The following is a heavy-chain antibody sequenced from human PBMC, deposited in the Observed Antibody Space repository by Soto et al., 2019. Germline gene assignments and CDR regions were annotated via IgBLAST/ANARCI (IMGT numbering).Heavy chain of an antibody. J-gene: IGHJ4*02. D-gene: IGHD6-13*01. CDR2: IWYDGSNK. CDR1: GFTFSSYG. V-gene: IGHV3-33*01. Sequence: GGSLRLSCAASGFTFSSYGMHWVRQSPGKGLEWVAVIWYDGSNKYYADSVKGRFTISRDNSKNTLYLQMNSLRAEDTAVYYCARALVRYSSSSPFDYWGQGTLVTVSS. CDR3: ARALVRYSSSSPFDY.